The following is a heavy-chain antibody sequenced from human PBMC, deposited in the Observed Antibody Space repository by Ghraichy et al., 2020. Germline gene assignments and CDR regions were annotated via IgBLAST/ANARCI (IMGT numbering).Heavy chain of an antibody. Sequence: TLSLTCAVYGGSFSGYYWSWIRQPPGKGLEWIGEINHSGSTNYNPSLKSRVTISVDTSKNQFSLKLSSVTAADTAVYYCARGRGGSHKVVSSRNWFDPWGQGTLVTVSS. D-gene: IGHD2-15*01. CDR1: GGSFSGYY. CDR2: INHSGST. J-gene: IGHJ5*02. V-gene: IGHV4-34*01. CDR3: ARGRGGSHKVVSSRNWFDP.